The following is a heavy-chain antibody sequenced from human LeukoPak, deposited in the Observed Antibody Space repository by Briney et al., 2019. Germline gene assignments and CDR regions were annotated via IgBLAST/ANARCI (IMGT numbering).Heavy chain of an antibody. CDR2: ITAYNGNR. V-gene: IGHV1-18*01. J-gene: IGHJ4*01. CDR3: ARDNDKVVDH. Sequence: ASVKVSCKASGYTFTSYGISWVRQAPGQGLEWMGWITAYNGNRLYAQRFQGRITLTTDTSTSTSYMELRSLEYDDTAIYYCARDNDKVVDHWGQGTLVTVSS. CDR1: GYTFTSYG. D-gene: IGHD1-1*01.